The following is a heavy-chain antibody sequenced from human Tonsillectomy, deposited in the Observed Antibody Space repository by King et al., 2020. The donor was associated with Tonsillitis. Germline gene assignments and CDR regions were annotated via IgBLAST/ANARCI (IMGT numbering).Heavy chain of an antibody. V-gene: IGHV3-23*04. D-gene: IGHD6-19*01. CDR1: GFTFNTYP. J-gene: IGHJ4*02. Sequence: VQLVESGGGLVQPGGSLRLSCAASGFTFNTYPMSWVRQAPGKGLEWVTTISGCGISIFYTGSVQGRFTISRDNSKNTLYLQMSSLRVDDTAVYFSARGAIAVADFDSWGQGTLVTVSS. CDR2: ISGCGISI. CDR3: ARGAIAVADFDS.